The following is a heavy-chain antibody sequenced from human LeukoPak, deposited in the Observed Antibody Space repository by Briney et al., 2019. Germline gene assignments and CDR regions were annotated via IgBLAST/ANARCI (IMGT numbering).Heavy chain of an antibody. CDR3: ARDADY. CDR1: GFTFSSYA. Sequence: GGSLRLSCAASGFTFSSYAMHWVRQAPGKGLEWVAVISYDGSNKYYADSVKGRSTISRDNSKNTLYLQMNSLRAEDTAVYYCARDADYWGQGTLVTVSS. CDR2: ISYDGSNK. V-gene: IGHV3-30*04. J-gene: IGHJ4*02.